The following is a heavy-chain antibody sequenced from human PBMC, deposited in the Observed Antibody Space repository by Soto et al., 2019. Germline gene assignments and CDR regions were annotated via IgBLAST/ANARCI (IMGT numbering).Heavy chain of an antibody. J-gene: IGHJ4*02. CDR1: GYTFSKYW. V-gene: IGHV5-51*01. CDR3: ARQGGEYNTMSDY. D-gene: IGHD3-10*01. CDR2: IYPGDSDA. Sequence: GESLKISCXGSGYTFSKYWIGWVRQTPGKGLEWMGMIYPGDSDARYSPSFEGQVTFSVDKSINTAYLQWNSLKASDTAMYYCARQGGEYNTMSDYWGQRTLVTVSS.